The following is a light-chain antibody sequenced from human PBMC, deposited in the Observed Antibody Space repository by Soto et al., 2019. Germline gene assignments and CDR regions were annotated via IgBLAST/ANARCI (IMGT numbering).Light chain of an antibody. CDR1: QSVNSY. V-gene: IGKV3-11*01. Sequence: EIVLTQSPATLSLSPGERATLSCRASQSVNSYLAWYQHKPGQAPRLLSYGASNRATGIPARFSASGSGTDFTLSISGLEPEDFAVYYCQQCSDWPRTFGQGTKVEIK. J-gene: IGKJ2*02. CDR2: GAS. CDR3: QQCSDWPRT.